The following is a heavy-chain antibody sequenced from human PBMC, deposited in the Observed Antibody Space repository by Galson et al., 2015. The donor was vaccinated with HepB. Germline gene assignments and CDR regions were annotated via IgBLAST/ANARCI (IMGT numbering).Heavy chain of an antibody. Sequence: SMRLSCAASGFTFDTYWMSWVRQAPGKGLEWLAHIRGDGTEKYYVDSVKGRFTISRDNARNSLYLQMNTLTAEDAAVYFCARLPERSYGTSPDSWGQGTLVTVSS. CDR2: IRGDGTEK. CDR1: GFTFDTYW. V-gene: IGHV3-7*01. J-gene: IGHJ4*02. CDR3: ARLPERSYGTSPDS. D-gene: IGHD2-2*01.